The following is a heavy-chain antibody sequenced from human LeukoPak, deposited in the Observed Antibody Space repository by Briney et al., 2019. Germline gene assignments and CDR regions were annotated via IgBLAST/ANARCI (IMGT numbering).Heavy chain of an antibody. V-gene: IGHV4-39*07. CDR1: GGSISSSSSY. Sequence: SETLSLTCTVSGGSISSSSSYWGWIRQPPGKGLEWIGHIFHSGRTSYNPSLMSRVTISVDTSKNQFSLKLSSVTAADTAVYYCARAGGRSWFDPWGQGTLVTVSS. J-gene: IGHJ5*02. CDR3: ARAGGRSWFDP. CDR2: IFHSGRT.